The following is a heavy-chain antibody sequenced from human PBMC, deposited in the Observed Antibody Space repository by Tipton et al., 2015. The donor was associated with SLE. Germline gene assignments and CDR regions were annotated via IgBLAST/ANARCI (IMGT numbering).Heavy chain of an antibody. CDR1: GGSFSDYF. CDR2: INGSGST. CDR3: ARGGSSWPFDY. V-gene: IGHV4-34*01. Sequence: TLSLTCAVYGGSFSDYFWSWIRQPPGKGLEWIGEINGSGSTNFIPSLKSRVSISVDTSKKQFSLKLTSVTAADTAVYYCARGGSSWPFDYWGQGTLVTVSS. D-gene: IGHD6-13*01. J-gene: IGHJ4*02.